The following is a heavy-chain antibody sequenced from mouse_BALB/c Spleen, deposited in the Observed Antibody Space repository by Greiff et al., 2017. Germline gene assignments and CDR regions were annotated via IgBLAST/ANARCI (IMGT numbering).Heavy chain of an antibody. CDR3: ARGVSGLLFDY. CDR2: ISDGGSYT. V-gene: IGHV5-4*02. J-gene: IGHJ2*01. D-gene: IGHD6-2*01. CDR1: GFTFSDYY. Sequence: EVKVVESGGGLLKPGGSLKLSCAASGFTFSDYYLYWVRQTPEKRLEWVATISDGGSYTSYLDSVKGRFTISRDNAKNNLYLQMSSLKSEEPAMYYCARGVSGLLFDYWGQGTTLTVSS.